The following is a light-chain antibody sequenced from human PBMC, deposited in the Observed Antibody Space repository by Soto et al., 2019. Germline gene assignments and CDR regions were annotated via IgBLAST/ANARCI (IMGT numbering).Light chain of an antibody. Sequence: EIVLTQSPATLSLSPGERATLSCRASQSVSSYLAWYQPKPGQAPRLLIYDASNRATGIPARFSDSGSGTDFTLTIGILEPEDFAVYYCQQRSNWPPYTFGRGTKLEIK. V-gene: IGKV3-11*01. J-gene: IGKJ2*01. CDR1: QSVSSY. CDR3: QQRSNWPPYT. CDR2: DAS.